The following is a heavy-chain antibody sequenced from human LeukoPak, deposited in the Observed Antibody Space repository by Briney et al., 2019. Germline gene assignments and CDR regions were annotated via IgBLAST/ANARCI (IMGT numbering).Heavy chain of an antibody. CDR3: ARDQITMVRGVIISLLDMG. CDR2: IIPIFGTA. D-gene: IGHD3-10*01. CDR1: GGTFSSYA. J-gene: IGHJ4*02. V-gene: IGHV1-69*13. Sequence: SVKVSCKASGGTFSSYAISWVRQAPGQGLEWMGGIIPIFGTANYAQKFQGRVTITADESTSTAYMELSSLRSEDTAVYYCARDQITMVRGVIISLLDMGWGQGTLVTVSS.